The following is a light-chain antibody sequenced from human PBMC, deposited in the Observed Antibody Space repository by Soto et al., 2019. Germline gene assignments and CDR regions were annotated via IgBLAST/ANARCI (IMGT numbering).Light chain of an antibody. CDR1: QSVGND. CDR2: SAS. J-gene: IGKJ4*01. Sequence: EIVLTQSPATLSLSPGERATLSCRASQSVGNDLVWYHHKPGQAPRLLIYSASNRATGIPDRFSGSGSGTDFTLTISSLEPEDFAVYYCQQRTNWPPTFGGGTKVEIK. CDR3: QQRTNWPPT. V-gene: IGKV3-11*01.